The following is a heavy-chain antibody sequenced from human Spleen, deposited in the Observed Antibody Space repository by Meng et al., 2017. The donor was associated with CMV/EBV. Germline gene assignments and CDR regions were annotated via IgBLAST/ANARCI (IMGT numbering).Heavy chain of an antibody. D-gene: IGHD2-2*01. CDR3: AREVVPAASNWFDP. J-gene: IGHJ5*02. CDR1: GFTFSDYV. CDR2: MSYDGKNI. V-gene: IGHV3-30*03. Sequence: ASGFTFSDYVMEWGRQAPRKGLGWVAVMSYDGKNIFYADSVKGRFTISRDNSKNTLYLQMNSLRAEDTAMYYCAREVVPAASNWFDPWGQGTLVTVSS.